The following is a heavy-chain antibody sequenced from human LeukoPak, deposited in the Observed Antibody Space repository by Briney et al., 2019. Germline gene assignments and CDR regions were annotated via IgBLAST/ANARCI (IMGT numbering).Heavy chain of an antibody. J-gene: IGHJ4*02. D-gene: IGHD2-15*01. CDR3: ALIPGGSWAFDF. CDR2: INPNSGDT. CDR1: EYTFNVYH. V-gene: IGHV1-2*02. Sequence: SVKVSRKASEYTFNVYHIHWVRLAPGQGLEWMAGINPNSGDTNHAQKFHGRVTMTSDTSIRPVYMEVNSLKFDGAAVYYCALIPGGSWAFDFWGQGTLVTVSS.